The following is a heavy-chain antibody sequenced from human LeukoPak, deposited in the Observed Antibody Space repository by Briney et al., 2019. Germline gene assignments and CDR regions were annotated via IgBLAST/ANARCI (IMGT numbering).Heavy chain of an antibody. V-gene: IGHV4-34*01. D-gene: IGHD3-22*01. CDR1: GGSFSGYY. CDR3: ARRRTRSSGYSAVYAFDI. Sequence: SETLSLTCAVYGGSFSGYYWSWIRQPPGKGLEWIGEINHSGSTNYNPSLKSRVTISVDTSKNQFSLKLSSVTAADTAVYYCARRRTRSSGYSAVYAFDIWGQGTMVTVSS. CDR2: INHSGST. J-gene: IGHJ3*02.